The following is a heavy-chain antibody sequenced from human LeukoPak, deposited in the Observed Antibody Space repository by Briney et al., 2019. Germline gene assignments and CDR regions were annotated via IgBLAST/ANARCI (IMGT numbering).Heavy chain of an antibody. CDR3: ARGNTMVRRYGMDV. CDR2: IIPILGMA. J-gene: IGHJ6*02. V-gene: IGHV1-69*04. Sequence: GASVKVSCKASGGTFSSYAISWVRQAPGQGLEWMGRIIPILGMANYAQKFQGRVTITADKSTSTAYMELSSLRSEDTAVYYCARGNTMVRRYGMDVWGQGTTVTVS. CDR1: GGTFSSYA. D-gene: IGHD3-10*01.